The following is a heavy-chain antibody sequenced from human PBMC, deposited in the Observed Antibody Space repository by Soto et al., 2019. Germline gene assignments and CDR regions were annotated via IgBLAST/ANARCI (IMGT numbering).Heavy chain of an antibody. CDR2: IVPDGRNQ. J-gene: IGHJ3*01. CDR1: GSPFD. CDR3: ARGPTHGAFDL. Sequence: QVQLVEFGGGVVQPGRSLRLSCVASGSPFDVHWVRQAPGKGPEWVAHIVPDGRNQYWADFVKGRFPGSRDNAKNTVDLQMNSLRTEDTAVYYCARGPTHGAFDLWGQGTMVTVSS. V-gene: IGHV3-30-3*01.